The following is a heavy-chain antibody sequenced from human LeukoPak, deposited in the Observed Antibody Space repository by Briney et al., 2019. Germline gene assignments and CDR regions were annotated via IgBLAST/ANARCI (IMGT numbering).Heavy chain of an antibody. V-gene: IGHV4-31*03. D-gene: IGHD6-6*01. CDR2: IYYSGST. J-gene: IGHJ4*02. Sequence: PSETLSLTCTVSGGSISSGGYYWSWLRQHPGKGLEWIVYIYYSGSTYYNPSLKSRVTISVDTSKNQFSLKLSSVTAADTAVYYCARDAPLEYSSSSGFDYWGQGTLVTVSS. CDR3: ARDAPLEYSSSSGFDY. CDR1: GGSISSGGYY.